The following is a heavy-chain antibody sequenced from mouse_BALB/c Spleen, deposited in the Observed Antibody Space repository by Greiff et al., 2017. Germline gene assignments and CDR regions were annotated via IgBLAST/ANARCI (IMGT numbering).Heavy chain of an antibody. CDR1: GFSLTSYG. CDR3: ARDRYGSSYDWYFDV. CDR2: IWAGGST. V-gene: IGHV2-9*02. Sequence: QVQLKESGPGLVAPSQSLSITCTVSGFSLTSYGVHWVRQPPGKGLEWLGVIWAGGSTNYNSALMSRLSISKDNSKSQVFLKMNSLQTDDTAMYYCARDRYGSSYDWYFDVWGAGTTVTVSS. J-gene: IGHJ1*01. D-gene: IGHD1-1*01.